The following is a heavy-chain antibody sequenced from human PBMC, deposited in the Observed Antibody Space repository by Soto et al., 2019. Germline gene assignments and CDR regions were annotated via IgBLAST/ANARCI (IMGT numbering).Heavy chain of an antibody. CDR2: IHYSGNT. V-gene: IGHV4-59*01. Sequence: SETLSLTCTVSGGSIRGYYWNWIRQPPGKGLEWIGYIHYSGNTNYNPSLKSRVTISVDTSKNQFSLKLNPVTAADTAGYYCAREGVAAEFDYWGQGTLVTVSS. CDR1: GGSIRGYY. CDR3: AREGVAAEFDY. D-gene: IGHD6-13*01. J-gene: IGHJ4*02.